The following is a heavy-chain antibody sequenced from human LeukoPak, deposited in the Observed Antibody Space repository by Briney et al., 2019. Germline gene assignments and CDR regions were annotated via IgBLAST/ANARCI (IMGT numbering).Heavy chain of an antibody. D-gene: IGHD2-21*01. CDR3: APRVVVIAAPFDY. CDR2: IYSGGST. V-gene: IGHV3-66*02. J-gene: IGHJ4*02. CDR1: GFTVSSNY. Sequence: GGSLRLSCASSGFTVSSNYMSWVRQAPGKGLEWVSVIYSGGSTYYADSVKGRFTISRDNSKNTLYLQMNSLRAEDTALYYCAPRVVVIAAPFDYWGQGALVTVSS.